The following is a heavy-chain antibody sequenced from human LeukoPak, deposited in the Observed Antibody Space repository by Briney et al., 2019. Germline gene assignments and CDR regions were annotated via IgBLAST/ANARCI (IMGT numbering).Heavy chain of an antibody. CDR2: ISYDGSNK. CDR3: AKDNLYYDFWSGYLRGYFDY. V-gene: IGHV3-30-3*02. D-gene: IGHD3-3*01. Sequence: GRSLRLSCAASGFTFSSYAMHWVRQAPGKGLEWVAVISYDGSNKYYADSVKGRFTISRDNSKNTLYLQMNSLRAEDTAVYYCAKDNLYYDFWSGYLRGYFDYWGQGTLVTVSS. J-gene: IGHJ4*02. CDR1: GFTFSSYA.